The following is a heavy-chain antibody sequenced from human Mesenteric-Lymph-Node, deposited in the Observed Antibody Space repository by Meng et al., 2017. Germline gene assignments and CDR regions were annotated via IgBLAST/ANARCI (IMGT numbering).Heavy chain of an antibody. CDR3: ARDLAVAGTRFFDY. CDR1: GGTFSRYA. V-gene: IGHV1-69*01. CDR2: IMPIFGTA. Sequence: QVDVVQSGVEVKKPGSLVTVFSKASGGTFSRYAVSRVRHARGEGLGLMVGIMPIFGTANYAQKCQGRVTITADESTSTAKMELSSLRSEDTDVYYCARDLAVAGTRFFDYWGQGTLVTVSS. D-gene: IGHD6-19*01. J-gene: IGHJ4*02.